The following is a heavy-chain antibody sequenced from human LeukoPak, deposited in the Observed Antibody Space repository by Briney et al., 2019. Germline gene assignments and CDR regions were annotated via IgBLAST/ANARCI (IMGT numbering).Heavy chain of an antibody. CDR1: GYIFTTYF. J-gene: IGHJ4*02. CDR2: INPRGGST. D-gene: IGHD2-21*02. V-gene: IGHV1-46*01. CDR3: ARVGATGATADN. Sequence: ASVKVSCKASGYIFTTYFMHWLRQAPGQGPEWMGIINPRGGSTDYAQKFQDRITMTSDTSTSTVYMELKSLTSEDTAVYFCARVGATGATADNWGQGTLVTVSS.